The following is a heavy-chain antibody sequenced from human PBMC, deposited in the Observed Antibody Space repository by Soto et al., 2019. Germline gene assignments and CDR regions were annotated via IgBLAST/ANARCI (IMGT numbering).Heavy chain of an antibody. CDR2: INPGGGSP. V-gene: IGHV1-46*01. D-gene: IGHD6-13*01. CDR1: GYTFTSYN. Sequence: QVQLVQSGTEVKKPGASVKVSCKASGYTFTSYNMHWVRQAPGQGLEWMGIINPGGGSPSYAQKFRGRVSMTRDTSTTTVYMELSSLTSEDTAVYYCARDTSSWYRVDYWGQGTLVTVSS. CDR3: ARDTSSWYRVDY. J-gene: IGHJ4*02.